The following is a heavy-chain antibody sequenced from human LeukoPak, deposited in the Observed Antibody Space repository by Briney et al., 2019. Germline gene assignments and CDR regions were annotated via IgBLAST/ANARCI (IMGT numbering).Heavy chain of an antibody. CDR1: GGSISNYH. J-gene: IGHJ3*02. Sequence: SETLSLTCTVSGGSISNYHWSWIRQPPGKGLEWIGYIYYSGSTNYNPSLKSRVTISVHTSKNQFSLKLSSVTAADTAVYYCARKYYYGSGSSHAFDIWGQGTMVTVSS. D-gene: IGHD3-10*01. CDR3: ARKYYYGSGSSHAFDI. CDR2: IYYSGST. V-gene: IGHV4-59*12.